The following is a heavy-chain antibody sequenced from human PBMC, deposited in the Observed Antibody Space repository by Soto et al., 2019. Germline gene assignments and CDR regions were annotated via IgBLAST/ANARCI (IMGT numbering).Heavy chain of an antibody. CDR3: ARGWYEYSSSGAFDI. J-gene: IGHJ3*02. V-gene: IGHV3-74*01. Sequence: GGSLRLSCAASGFTFSSYWMHWVRQAPGKGLVWVSRINSDGSSTSYADSVKGRFTISRDNAKNTLYLQMNSLRAEDTVVYYGARGWYEYSSSGAFDIWGQGTMVTVSS. CDR2: INSDGSST. CDR1: GFTFSSYW. D-gene: IGHD6-6*01.